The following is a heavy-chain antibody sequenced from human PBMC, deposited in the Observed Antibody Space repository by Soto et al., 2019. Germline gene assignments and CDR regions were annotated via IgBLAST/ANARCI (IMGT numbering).Heavy chain of an antibody. Sequence: EVQLVESGGGLVKPGGSLRLSCAASGFTFSSYSMNWVRQAPGKGLEWVSSISSSSSYIYYADSVKGRFTISRDNAKNSLYMQMNSLRAEDTAVYYCARTRWYYGSGSPIDAAGYDYWGQGTLVTVSS. CDR1: GFTFSSYS. CDR3: ARTRWYYGSGSPIDAAGYDY. D-gene: IGHD3-10*01. CDR2: ISSSSSYI. J-gene: IGHJ4*02. V-gene: IGHV3-21*01.